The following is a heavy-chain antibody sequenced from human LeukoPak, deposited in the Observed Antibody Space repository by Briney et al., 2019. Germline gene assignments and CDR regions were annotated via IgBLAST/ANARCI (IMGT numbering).Heavy chain of an antibody. J-gene: IGHJ4*02. CDR2: ISAYNGNT. CDR1: GYTFTSYG. D-gene: IGHD3-10*01. CDR3: ARDTKRGSGSYYFDY. Sequence: ASVKVSCKASGYTFTSYGISWVRQAPGQGLEWMGWISAYNGNTNYAQKLQGRVTMTTDTSTSTAYMELSRLRSDDTAVYYCARDTKRGSGSYYFDYWGQGTLVTVSS. V-gene: IGHV1-18*01.